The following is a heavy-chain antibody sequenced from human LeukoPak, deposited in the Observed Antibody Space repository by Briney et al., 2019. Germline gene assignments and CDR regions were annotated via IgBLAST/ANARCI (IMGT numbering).Heavy chain of an antibody. D-gene: IGHD1-1*01. J-gene: IGHJ6*03. Sequence: GGSLRLSCAASGFTFSNYWMSWVRQAPGKGLEWVANIKQDGSEKFYVDSVKGRFTISRDNAKNSLYLQMNSLRAEDTAVYYCAKDHQTGTYYYYYYMDVWGKGTTVTVSS. CDR1: GFTFSNYW. V-gene: IGHV3-7*01. CDR2: IKQDGSEK. CDR3: AKDHQTGTYYYYYYMDV.